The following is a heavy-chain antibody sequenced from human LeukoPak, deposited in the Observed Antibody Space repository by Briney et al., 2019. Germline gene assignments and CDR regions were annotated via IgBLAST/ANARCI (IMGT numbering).Heavy chain of an antibody. CDR3: ARVTQTDYDFDY. CDR2: INPNSGGT. CDR1: GYTFTGYY. D-gene: IGHD4-17*01. V-gene: IGHV1-2*02. Sequence: ASVKVSCKASGYTFTGYYMHWVRQAPGQGLEWMGWINPNSGGTNYAQKLQGRVTMTTDTSTTTAYMELRSLRSDDTAVYYCARVTQTDYDFDYWGQGTLATVSS. J-gene: IGHJ4*02.